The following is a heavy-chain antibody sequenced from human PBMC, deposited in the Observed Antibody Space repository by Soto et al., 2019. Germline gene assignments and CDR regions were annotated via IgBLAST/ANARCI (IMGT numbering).Heavy chain of an antibody. CDR1: GYTFTSYF. CDR2: INPSGGST. V-gene: IGHV1-46*01. CDR3: ARQYCSGGSCYTLDY. J-gene: IGHJ4*02. Sequence: GASVKVSCKASGYTFTSYFIHWVRQAPGQGLEWMGIINPSGGSTSYAQKFQGRVTMTRDTSTSTVYMELSSLRSEDTAVYYCARQYCSGGSCYTLDYWGQGTLVTVSS. D-gene: IGHD2-15*01.